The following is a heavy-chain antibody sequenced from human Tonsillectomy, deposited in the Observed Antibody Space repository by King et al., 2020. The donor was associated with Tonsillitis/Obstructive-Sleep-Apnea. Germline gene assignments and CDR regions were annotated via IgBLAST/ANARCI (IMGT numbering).Heavy chain of an antibody. J-gene: IGHJ1*01. CDR1: GFAFRTYW. D-gene: IGHD4-17*01. CDR2: IKPDGSTT. Sequence: VQLVESGGGLVQPGGSLRLSCVASGFAFRTYWIHWVRQAPGKGLGWVSRIKPDGSTTGYADSGKGRFTISRDNAKNTVYLQMTSLRDEDTAVYYCAKSAYGWGQGTLFTVSS. V-gene: IGHV3-74*01. CDR3: AKSAYG.